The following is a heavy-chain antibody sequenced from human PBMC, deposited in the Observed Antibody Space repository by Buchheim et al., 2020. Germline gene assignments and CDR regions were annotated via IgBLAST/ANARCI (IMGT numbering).Heavy chain of an antibody. Sequence: QLQLQESGPGLVKPSETLSLTCTVSGGSISSSSYYWGWIRQPPGKGLEWIGSIYYSGSTYYNPSLKSRVTISVDKSKNQFSLKLSSVTAADAAVYYCARLPAGTSEYFQHWGQGTL. CDR2: IYYSGST. CDR1: GGSISSSSYY. CDR3: ARLPAGTSEYFQH. V-gene: IGHV4-39*01. D-gene: IGHD6-13*01. J-gene: IGHJ1*01.